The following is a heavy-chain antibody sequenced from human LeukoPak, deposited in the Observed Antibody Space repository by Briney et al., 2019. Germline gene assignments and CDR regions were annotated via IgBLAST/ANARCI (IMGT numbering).Heavy chain of an antibody. CDR2: MNPNSGNT. V-gene: IGHV1-8*01. Sequence: APVKVSCKASGYTFTSYDINWVRQATGQGLEWMGWMNPNSGNTGYAQKFQGRVTMTRNTSISTAYMEPSSLRSEDTAVYYCARFYDFWSGYYSYYGMDVWGQGTTVTVSS. CDR3: ARFYDFWSGYYSYYGMDV. D-gene: IGHD3-3*01. J-gene: IGHJ6*02. CDR1: GYTFTSYD.